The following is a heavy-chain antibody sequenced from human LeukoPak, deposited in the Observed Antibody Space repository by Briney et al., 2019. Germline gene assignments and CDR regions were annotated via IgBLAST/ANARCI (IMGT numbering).Heavy chain of an antibody. CDR3: ASWTGYSSGADY. CDR2: IYYSGST. D-gene: IGHD6-19*01. CDR1: GGSISSGDYY. J-gene: IGHJ4*02. V-gene: IGHV4-61*08. Sequence: PSETLSLTCTVSGGSISSGDYYWSWIRQPPGKGLEWIGYIYYSGSTNYNPSLKSRVTISLDTSKNQFSLKLSSVTAADTAVYYCASWTGYSSGADYWGQGTLVTVSS.